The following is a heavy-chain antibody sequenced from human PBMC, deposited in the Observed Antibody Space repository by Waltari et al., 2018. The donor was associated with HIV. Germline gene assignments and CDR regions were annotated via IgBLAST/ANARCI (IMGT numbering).Heavy chain of an antibody. Sequence: EVILVESGGGLVRPGGSLRLSCAASGFRFTDYNMNWVRQGPGKGLGLVASIGSRQNFIQYADSVKGRFTVSRDNARNSLYLQMNSLTAEDTAVYYCARGPPSGWSWFDPWGQGTLVTVSS. J-gene: IGHJ5*02. D-gene: IGHD6-19*01. CDR2: IGSRQNFI. CDR3: ARGPPSGWSWFDP. V-gene: IGHV3-21*01. CDR1: GFRFTDYN.